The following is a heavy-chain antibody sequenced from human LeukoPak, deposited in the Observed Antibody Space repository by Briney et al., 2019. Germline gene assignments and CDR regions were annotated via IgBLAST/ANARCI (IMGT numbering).Heavy chain of an antibody. CDR3: ARSRYDSRGYYTDY. CDR1: GFSLTTSAVA. CDR2: IYGDDDK. Sequence: SGPTLVKPTQTLTXTCTFSGFSLTTSAVAVEWIRQPPGKALEWLALIYGDDDKRYSPSLQNRLTVTKDASKNQVVLTMTNMDPVDTATYHCARSRYDSRGYYTDYWGQGTLVTVSS. J-gene: IGHJ4*02. D-gene: IGHD3-22*01. V-gene: IGHV2-5*02.